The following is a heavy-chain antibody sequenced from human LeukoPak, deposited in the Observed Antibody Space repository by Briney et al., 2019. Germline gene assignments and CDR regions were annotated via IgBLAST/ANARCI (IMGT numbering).Heavy chain of an antibody. D-gene: IGHD3-22*01. CDR2: ISGSGGTA. Sequence: GGSLRLSCAASGFTFSTYGMHWVRQAPGKGLEWVSAISGSGGTAYYADSVKGRFTISRDNSKNTLYLQMDSLRAEDTAVYYCAKKGYYDGSGYYMYYFDHWGQGTLVTVSS. J-gene: IGHJ4*02. CDR1: GFTFSTYG. CDR3: AKKGYYDGSGYYMYYFDH. V-gene: IGHV3-23*01.